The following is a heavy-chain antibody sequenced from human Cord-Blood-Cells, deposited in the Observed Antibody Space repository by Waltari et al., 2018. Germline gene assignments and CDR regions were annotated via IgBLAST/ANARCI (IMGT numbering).Heavy chain of an antibody. D-gene: IGHD3-22*01. CDR2: INHSGST. CDR3: ARRPIRPYDSSGFDY. V-gene: IGHV4-34*01. Sequence: QVQLQQWGAGLLKPSETLSLTCAVYGGSFSGYYWSWIRQPPGKGLEWIGEINHSGSTNYHPPPKSRVTISVDTSKNQFSLKLGSVTAADTAVYYWARRPIRPYDSSGFDYWGQGTLVTVSS. CDR1: GGSFSGYY. J-gene: IGHJ4*02.